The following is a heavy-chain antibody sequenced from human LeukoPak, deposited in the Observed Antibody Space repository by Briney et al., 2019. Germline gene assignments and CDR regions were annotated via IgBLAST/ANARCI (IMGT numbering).Heavy chain of an antibody. V-gene: IGHV3-7*04. CDR3: ARSDTPMAPFDY. CDR1: GFTFSSHC. CDR2: IKQDGSEK. Sequence: GGSLRLSCAASGFTFSSHCMNWVRQAPGKGLELVANIKQDGSEKDSVDSVKGRFTISRDNAKNSLYLQMNSLRAADTAVYYCARSDTPMAPFDYWGQGTLVTVSS. J-gene: IGHJ4*02. D-gene: IGHD5-18*01.